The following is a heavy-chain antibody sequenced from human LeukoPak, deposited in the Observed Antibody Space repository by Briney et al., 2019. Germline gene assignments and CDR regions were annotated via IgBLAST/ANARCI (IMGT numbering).Heavy chain of an antibody. CDR3: ARVVSYGMDV. CDR1: GYTLTELS. V-gene: IGHV1-24*01. Sequence: ASVKVSCKVSGYTLTELSMHWVRQAPGKGLEWMGGFDPEDGETIYAQKFQGRVTITADESTSTAYMELSSLRSEDTAVYYCARVVSYGMDVWGQGTTVTVSS. D-gene: IGHD3-16*02. CDR2: FDPEDGET. J-gene: IGHJ6*02.